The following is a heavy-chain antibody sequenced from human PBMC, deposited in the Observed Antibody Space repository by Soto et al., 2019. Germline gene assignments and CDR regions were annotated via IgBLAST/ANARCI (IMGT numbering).Heavy chain of an antibody. V-gene: IGHV1-69*01. J-gene: IGHJ5*02. CDR2: IIPLFGTA. D-gene: IGHD2-21*01. CDR1: GVTFSSEP. Sequence: QVQLVQSGAVVKKPGSSVKVSCKSSGVTFSSEPIIWVLQAPGQGLEWVAGIIPLFGTANYAQKFQGRVTIPADDSTSTLYIELSSLRSDDTSVYYCATVLGDIPVSPYEPWGQGPLVTVSS. CDR3: ATVLGDIPVSPYEP.